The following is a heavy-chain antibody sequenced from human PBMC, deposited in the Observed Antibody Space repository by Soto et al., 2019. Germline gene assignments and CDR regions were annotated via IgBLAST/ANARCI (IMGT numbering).Heavy chain of an antibody. CDR2: IDAGNGNT. CDR1: GYIFTNYA. CDR3: ARDRNTDSSGYFAH. J-gene: IGHJ4*02. Sequence: ASVKVSCKTSGYIFTNYAMHWVRQAPGQGLEWMGWIDAGNGNTKYSQKLQGRVAITRDTSASTAYMELNSLRSEDTSVYYCARDRNTDSSGYFAHWGQGALVTVSS. D-gene: IGHD3-22*01. V-gene: IGHV1-3*01.